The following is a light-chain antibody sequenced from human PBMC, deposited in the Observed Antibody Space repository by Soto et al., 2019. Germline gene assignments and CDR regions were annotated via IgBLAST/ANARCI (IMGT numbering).Light chain of an antibody. CDR2: EVS. Sequence: QSALTQPASVSRSPGQSITISCTGTSSDVGGYNYVSWYQQHPGKAPKLMIYEVSNRPSGVSNRFSGSKSGHTASLTISGLQSEDEADYFCTSYTSSSTLDVFGTGTKLTVL. CDR3: TSYTSSSTLDV. CDR1: SSDVGGYNY. J-gene: IGLJ1*01. V-gene: IGLV2-14*01.